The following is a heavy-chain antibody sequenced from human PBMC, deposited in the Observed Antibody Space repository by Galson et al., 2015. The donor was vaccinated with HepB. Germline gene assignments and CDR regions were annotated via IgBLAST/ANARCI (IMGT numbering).Heavy chain of an antibody. J-gene: IGHJ4*02. CDR2: IYYSGST. Sequence: PLSLTCTVSGGSISSGGYYWSWIRQHPGKGLEWIGYIYYSGSTYYNPSLKSRVTISVDTSKNQFSLKLSSVTAADTAVYYCARGHSGYSIDYWGQGTLVTVSS. V-gene: IGHV4-31*03. D-gene: IGHD3-22*01. CDR3: ARGHSGYSIDY. CDR1: GGSISSGGYY.